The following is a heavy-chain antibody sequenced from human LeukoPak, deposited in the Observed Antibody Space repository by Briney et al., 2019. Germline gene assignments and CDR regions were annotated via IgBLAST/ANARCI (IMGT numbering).Heavy chain of an antibody. Sequence: GESLKISCKGSGYSFTSYWIGWVRQMPGQGLEWMGIIYPGDSDTRYSPSFQGQVTISADKSISTAYLQWSSLKASDTAMYYCARSRQDFWSGYPPTGAFDIWGQGTMVTVSS. V-gene: IGHV5-51*01. J-gene: IGHJ3*02. CDR2: IYPGDSDT. CDR1: GYSFTSYW. CDR3: ARSRQDFWSGYPPTGAFDI. D-gene: IGHD3-3*01.